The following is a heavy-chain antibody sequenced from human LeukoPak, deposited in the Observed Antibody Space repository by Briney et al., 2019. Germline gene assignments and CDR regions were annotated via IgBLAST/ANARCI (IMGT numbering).Heavy chain of an antibody. D-gene: IGHD2-21*02. CDR3: ARGFYVGGGDSRDAFDI. CDR1: GYTFTRYY. V-gene: IGHV1-2*04. Sequence: ASVKASCKASGYTFTRYYMHWVRQAPGQGLEWMGWINPNSGGTNYAQKFQGWVTMTRDTSISTAYMELSRLRSEDTAVYYCARGFYVGGGDSRDAFDIWGQGTMVTVSS. J-gene: IGHJ3*02. CDR2: INPNSGGT.